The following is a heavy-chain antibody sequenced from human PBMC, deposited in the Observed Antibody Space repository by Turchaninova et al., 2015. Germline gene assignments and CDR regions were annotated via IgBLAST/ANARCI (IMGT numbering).Heavy chain of an antibody. J-gene: IGHJ4*02. CDR2: INHGGST. V-gene: IGHV4-34*02. CDR1: GGSFSVNY. CDR3: AVVVSATRYPGYFDY. D-gene: IGHD2-15*01. Sequence: QVQLQQWGAGLLKPSETLSLTCAGYGGSFSVNYWSWIRQPPGKGLQWIGEINHGGSTKYNPSLKNRVTLSVVTAKIQFSLKVNSVTASGTAVYYCAVVVSATRYPGYFDYWGQGALVTVSS.